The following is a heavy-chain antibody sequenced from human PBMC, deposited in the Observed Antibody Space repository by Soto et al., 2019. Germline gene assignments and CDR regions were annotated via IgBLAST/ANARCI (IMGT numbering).Heavy chain of an antibody. V-gene: IGHV1-8*01. J-gene: IGHJ6*02. CDR3: ANLLGELAYYYYYGMDV. CDR1: GYTFTSYD. D-gene: IGHD3-10*01. Sequence: ASVKVSCKASGYTFTSYDINWVRQATGQGLEWMGWMNPNSGNTGYAQKFQGRVTMTRNTSISTAYMELSSLRSEDTAVYYCANLLGELAYYYYYGMDVWGQGTTVTVSS. CDR2: MNPNSGNT.